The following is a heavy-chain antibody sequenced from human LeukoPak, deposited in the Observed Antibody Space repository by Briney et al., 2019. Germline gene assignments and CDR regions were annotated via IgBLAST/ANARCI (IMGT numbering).Heavy chain of an antibody. CDR3: AKDQPPDIVVVPDLPDGMDV. Sequence: PGGSLRLSCAASGFTFSSYEMNWVRQAPGKGLEWVSAISGSGGSTYYADSVKGRFTISRDNSKNTLYLQMNSLRAEDTAVYYCAKDQPPDIVVVPDLPDGMDVRGKGTTVTVSS. V-gene: IGHV3-23*01. D-gene: IGHD2-2*01. CDR2: ISGSGGST. CDR1: GFTFSSYE. J-gene: IGHJ6*04.